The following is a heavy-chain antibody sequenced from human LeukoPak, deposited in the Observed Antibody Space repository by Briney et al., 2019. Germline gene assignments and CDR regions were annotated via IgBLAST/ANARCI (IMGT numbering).Heavy chain of an antibody. D-gene: IGHD3-3*01. V-gene: IGHV3-74*01. CDR3: ARDLGTDFWSGYGWFDP. CDR1: GFTFSSYW. J-gene: IGHJ5*02. Sequence: PGGSLRLSCAASGFTFSSYWMHWVRQAPGKGLVWVSRINSDGSSTSYADPVKGRFTISRDNAKNTLYLQMNSLRAEDTAVYYCARDLGTDFWSGYGWFDPWGQGTLVTVSS. CDR2: INSDGSST.